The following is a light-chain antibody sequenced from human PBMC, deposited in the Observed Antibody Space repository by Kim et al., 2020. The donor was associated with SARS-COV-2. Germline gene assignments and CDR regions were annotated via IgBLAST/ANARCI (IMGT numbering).Light chain of an antibody. J-gene: IGKJ4*02. CDR1: QGISSY. CDR3: KQLNSYPRLK. Sequence: DIQLTQSPSFLSASVGDRVTITCRASQGISSYLAWYQQKPGKAPKLLIYAASTLQSGVPSRFSGSGSGTEFTLTISSLQPEDFANDYCKQLNSYPRLKLGGGTKVDIK. V-gene: IGKV1-9*01. CDR2: AAS.